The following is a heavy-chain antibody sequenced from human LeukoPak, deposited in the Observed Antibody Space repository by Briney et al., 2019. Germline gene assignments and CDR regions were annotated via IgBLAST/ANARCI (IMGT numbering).Heavy chain of an antibody. CDR3: AKASLYGSGAYYYYGMDV. D-gene: IGHD3-10*01. Sequence: GGSLRLSCAASGFTFSSYAMSWVRQAPGKGLEWVSDISGSGGSTYSADPVTGRFTISRENSKTTLYLQMNSLRAEDTAVYYCAKASLYGSGAYYYYGMDVWGQGTTVTVSS. CDR2: ISGSGGST. V-gene: IGHV3-23*01. J-gene: IGHJ6*02. CDR1: GFTFSSYA.